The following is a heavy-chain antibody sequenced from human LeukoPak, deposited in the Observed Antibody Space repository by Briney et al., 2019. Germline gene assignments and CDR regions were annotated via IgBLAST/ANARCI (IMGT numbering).Heavy chain of an antibody. CDR2: INPSGGST. V-gene: IGHV1-46*01. Sequence: ASVKVSCKASGYTFTSYYMHWVRQAPGQGLEWMGIINPSGGSTSYAQKFQGRVTMTRDTSTSTVYMELSSLRSEDTAVYYCARDSDSDYEADAFDIWGQGTMVTVSS. CDR1: GYTFTSYY. CDR3: ARDSDSDYEADAFDI. J-gene: IGHJ3*02. D-gene: IGHD4-17*01.